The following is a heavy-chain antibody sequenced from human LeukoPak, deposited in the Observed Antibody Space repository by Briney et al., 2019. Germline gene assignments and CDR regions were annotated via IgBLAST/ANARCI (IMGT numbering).Heavy chain of an antibody. CDR3: GSSGGGSSRWSYYYYYMDV. Sequence: KPSETLSLTCTVSGGSISSYYWSWIRQPAGKGLEWIGRIYTSGSTNYNPSLKSRVTMSVDTSKNQFSLTLSSVTAADTAVYYFGSSGGGSSRWSYYYYYMDVWGKGATVTVSS. CDR2: IYTSGST. CDR1: GGSISSYY. D-gene: IGHD6-13*01. J-gene: IGHJ6*03. V-gene: IGHV4-4*07.